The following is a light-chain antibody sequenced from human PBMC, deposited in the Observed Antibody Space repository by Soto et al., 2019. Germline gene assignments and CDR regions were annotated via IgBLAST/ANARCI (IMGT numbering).Light chain of an antibody. CDR2: GAS. CDR1: QSVSSN. J-gene: IGKJ4*01. V-gene: IGKV3-15*01. Sequence: EIVMTQSPATLSVSPGERATLSCRASQSVSSNLAWYQQKPGQAPRLLIYGASTRAPGIPARFSGSGSGTEFTLSISSLQSEDLAVYYCQQYNRWPPLTFGGGTKVEIK. CDR3: QQYNRWPPLT.